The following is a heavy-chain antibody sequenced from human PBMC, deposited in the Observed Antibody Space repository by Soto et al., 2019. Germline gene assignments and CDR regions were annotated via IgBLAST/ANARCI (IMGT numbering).Heavy chain of an antibody. V-gene: IGHV3-23*01. CDR2: ISGSGGST. CDR3: AKERGYNYVYDAMGD. Sequence: EVQRLESGGGLVQTGGSLRLSCAASGFTFSIYAMSWVRQAPGKGLEWVSGISGSGGSTYYADSVKGRLTISRDNSKNPLYLKTNSRRAEDTAVYYCAKERGYNYVYDAMGDWGKGTTVNVSS. CDR1: GFTFSIYA. D-gene: IGHD1-1*01. J-gene: IGHJ6*04.